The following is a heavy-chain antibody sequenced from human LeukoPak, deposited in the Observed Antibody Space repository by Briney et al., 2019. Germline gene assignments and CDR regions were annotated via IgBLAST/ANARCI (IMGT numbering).Heavy chain of an antibody. D-gene: IGHD5-12*01. CDR3: ARTYTGYGGRYFDD. J-gene: IGHJ4*02. CDR1: DYTLSAYG. Sequence: ASVTVSCKASDYTLSAYGVTWVRQAPGQGLEWMGWISVASGNTNFAPNLQDRVTLTTDTSTNTAYMELRSLRSDDTAVYHCARTYTGYGGRYFDDWGQGTLVTVSS. CDR2: ISVASGNT. V-gene: IGHV1-18*01.